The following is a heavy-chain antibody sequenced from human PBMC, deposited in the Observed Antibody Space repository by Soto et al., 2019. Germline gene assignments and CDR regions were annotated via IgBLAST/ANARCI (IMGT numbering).Heavy chain of an antibody. CDR2: ITGNRARI. Sequence: GGSLRLSCAASDSTIRRYAMSWVRQAPGKGLEWVSGITGNRARIYYADSVKGRFSISRDNSKNTLYLQMDTLRAEDTAVYYCAKNGDFDYDAFDVWGQGTVVTVSS. V-gene: IGHV3-23*01. D-gene: IGHD3-16*01. CDR1: DSTIRRYA. CDR3: AKNGDFDYDAFDV. J-gene: IGHJ3*01.